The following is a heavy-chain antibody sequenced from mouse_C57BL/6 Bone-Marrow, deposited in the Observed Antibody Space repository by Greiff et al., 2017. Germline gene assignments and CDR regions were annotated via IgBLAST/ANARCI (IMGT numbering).Heavy chain of an antibody. CDR3: AREDYDYARFAY. D-gene: IGHD2-4*01. V-gene: IGHV1-9*01. Sequence: QVHVKQSGAELMKPEASVKLSCKATGYTFTGYWIEWVKQRPGHGLEWIGEILPGSGSTNYNEKFKGKATFTADTSSNTAYMQLSSLTTEDSAIYYCAREDYDYARFAYWGQGTLVTVSA. CDR1: GYTFTGYW. J-gene: IGHJ3*01. CDR2: ILPGSGST.